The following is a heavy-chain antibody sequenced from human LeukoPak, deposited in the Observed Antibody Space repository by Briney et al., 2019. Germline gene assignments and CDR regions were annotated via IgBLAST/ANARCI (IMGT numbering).Heavy chain of an antibody. D-gene: IGHD3-10*01. CDR3: ASQKTRATGSYYYYYMDV. V-gene: IGHV5-51*01. CDR1: GYPSSDYW. CDR2: IYPGDSDI. J-gene: IGHJ6*03. Sequence: GESLQISCKGSGYPSSDYWIGWVRQMPGKGLEWMGIIYPGDSDIRYSPSFQGQVTISADKSITTAYLQWSSLKASDTAMYYCASQKTRATGSYYYYYMDVWGKGTTVTVSS.